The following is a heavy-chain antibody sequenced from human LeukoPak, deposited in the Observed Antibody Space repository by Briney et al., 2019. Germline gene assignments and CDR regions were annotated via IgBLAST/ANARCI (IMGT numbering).Heavy chain of an antibody. D-gene: IGHD3-16*01. V-gene: IGHV1-24*01. CDR1: GYTLTELS. CDR3: ATDLAYVALPGH. Sequence: ASVKVSCKVCGYTLTELSMHWVRQAPGKGLEWMGGFDPEDGETIYAQKFQGRVTMTEDTSTDTAYMELSSLRSEDTAVYYCATDLAYVALPGHWGQGTLVTVSS. CDR2: FDPEDGET. J-gene: IGHJ4*02.